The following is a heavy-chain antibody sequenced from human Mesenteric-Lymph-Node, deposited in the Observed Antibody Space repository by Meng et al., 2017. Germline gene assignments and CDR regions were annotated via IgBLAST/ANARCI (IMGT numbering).Heavy chain of an antibody. CDR2: ISAYNGNT. Sequence: ASVKVSCKASGYTFTSYGISWVRQAPGQGLEWMGWISAYNGNTNYAQKLQGRVTMTTDTSTSTAYMELRSLRSEDTAVYYCAREVPETYYFDYWGQGTLVTVSS. D-gene: IGHD2-2*01. CDR1: GYTFTSYG. CDR3: AREVPETYYFDY. V-gene: IGHV1-18*01. J-gene: IGHJ4*02.